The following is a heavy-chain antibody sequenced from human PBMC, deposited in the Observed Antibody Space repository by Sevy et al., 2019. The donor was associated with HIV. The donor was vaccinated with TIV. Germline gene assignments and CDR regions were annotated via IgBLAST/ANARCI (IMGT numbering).Heavy chain of an antibody. D-gene: IGHD5-18*01. CDR1: GGSFSGYY. V-gene: IGHV4-34*01. CDR3: AADYVDTAMVQQDY. J-gene: IGHJ4*02. Sequence: SETLSLTCAVYGGSFSGYYWSWIRQPPGKGLEWIGEINHSGSTNYNPSLKSRVTISVDTSKNQFSLKLSSVTAADTAVYYCAADYVDTAMVQQDYLGQGTLVTVSS. CDR2: INHSGST.